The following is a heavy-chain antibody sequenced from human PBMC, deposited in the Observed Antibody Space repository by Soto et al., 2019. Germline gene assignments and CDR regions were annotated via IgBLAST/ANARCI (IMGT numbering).Heavy chain of an antibody. J-gene: IGHJ5*02. CDR2: ISGSGGST. V-gene: IGHV3-23*01. D-gene: IGHD3-22*01. CDR3: AKEGYYDSSGSNWFDP. Sequence: GGSLRLSCAASGFTFSSYAMSWVRQAPGKGLEWVSAISGSGGSTYYADSVKGRFTISRDNSKNTLYLQMNSLRAEDTAVYYCAKEGYYDSSGSNWFDPWGQGTLVTVSS. CDR1: GFTFSSYA.